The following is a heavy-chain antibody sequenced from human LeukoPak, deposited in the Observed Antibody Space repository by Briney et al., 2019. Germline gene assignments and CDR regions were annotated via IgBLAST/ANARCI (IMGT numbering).Heavy chain of an antibody. CDR1: GGTFSSYA. J-gene: IGHJ4*02. V-gene: IGHV1-69*06. CDR3: ARQVPAAICFDY. Sequence: RASVKVSCKASGGTFSSYAICWVRQAPGQGLEWMGGIIPIFGTANYAQKFQGRVTITADKSTSTAYMELSSLRSEDTAVYYCARQVPAAICFDYWGQGTLVTVSS. D-gene: IGHD2-2*02. CDR2: IIPIFGTA.